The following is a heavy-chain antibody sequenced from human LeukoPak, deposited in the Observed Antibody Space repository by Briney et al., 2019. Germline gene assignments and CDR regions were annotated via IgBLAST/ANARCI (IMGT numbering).Heavy chain of an antibody. CDR1: GGSISSYY. D-gene: IGHD1-26*01. V-gene: IGHV4-59*01. J-gene: IGHJ4*02. CDR3: VRDRELNY. Sequence: SETLSLTCTVSGGSISSYYWSWIRQPPGKGLEWIGYIYNSGSTYYNPSLKSRVTISVDTSKNQFSLRLSSVTAADAAVYYCVRDRELNYWGQGTLVTVSS. CDR2: IYNSGST.